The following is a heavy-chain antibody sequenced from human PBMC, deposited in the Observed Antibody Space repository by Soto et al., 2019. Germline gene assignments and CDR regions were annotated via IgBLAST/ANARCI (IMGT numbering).Heavy chain of an antibody. CDR2: VYYTGST. J-gene: IGHJ4*02. D-gene: IGHD6-13*01. CDR3: ARGQRFKSSWSEGPYFDF. CDR1: GGSIGTYY. V-gene: IGHV4-59*01. Sequence: QVQLQESGPGLVKPSETLSLTCPVSGGSIGTYYWSWIRQPPGKGLEWMGFVYYTGSTNCNPSLKGRLTRSVDTSRNQFSLKLTSVTAADTAVYYCARGQRFKSSWSEGPYFDFWGRGTLVTVSS.